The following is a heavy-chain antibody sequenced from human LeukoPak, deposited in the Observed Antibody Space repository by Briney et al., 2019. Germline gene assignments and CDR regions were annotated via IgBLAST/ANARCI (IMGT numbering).Heavy chain of an antibody. V-gene: IGHV3-7*01. J-gene: IGHJ6*04. Sequence: GGSLRLSCAASGFTFSSYWMSWVRQAPGKGLEWVANIKQDGSEKYYVDSVKGRFTISRDNAENSLYLQMNSLRAEDTAVYYCAELGITMIGGVWGKGTTVTISS. CDR2: IKQDGSEK. CDR3: AELGITMIGGV. CDR1: GFTFSSYW. D-gene: IGHD3-10*02.